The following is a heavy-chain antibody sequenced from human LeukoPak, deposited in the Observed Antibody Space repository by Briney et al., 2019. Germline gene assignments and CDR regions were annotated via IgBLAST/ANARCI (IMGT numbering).Heavy chain of an antibody. J-gene: IGHJ4*02. V-gene: IGHV3-23*02. Sequence: PGGSLTLSCAASGFTFSSYAMSWVRQAPGQGLEWVSAIRGSGRSTYYVDSVKGRFTNSRDNSKNTLYLQMNSLRADDTAVYYCSRDENYDYSNGFLDYWGQGTLVTVSS. CDR2: IRGSGRST. CDR3: SRDENYDYSNGFLDY. CDR1: GFTFSSYA. D-gene: IGHD3-22*01.